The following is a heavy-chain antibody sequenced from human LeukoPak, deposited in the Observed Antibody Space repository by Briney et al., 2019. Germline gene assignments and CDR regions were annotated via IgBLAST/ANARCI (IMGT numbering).Heavy chain of an antibody. D-gene: IGHD5-18*01. Sequence: PGGSLRLSCAASGFTFSRHWMHWVRQAPGKGLVWVSRTNSDGSSTDYADSVEGRFTISRDNAKNTLYLQMNSLRAEDTAVYYCASDTVHTAVGIDHWGRGTLVTVSS. CDR3: ASDTVHTAVGIDH. CDR2: TNSDGSST. CDR1: GFTFSRHW. J-gene: IGHJ4*02. V-gene: IGHV3-74*01.